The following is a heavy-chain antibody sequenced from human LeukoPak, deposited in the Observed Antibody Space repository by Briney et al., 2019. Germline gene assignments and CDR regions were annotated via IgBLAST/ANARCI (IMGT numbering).Heavy chain of an antibody. V-gene: IGHV3-7*01. D-gene: IGHD6-13*01. J-gene: IGHJ4*02. CDR2: IKPDGSGK. CDR3: ARCAVAAAGDY. CDR1: GLTFSSYW. Sequence: GGSLRLSCAASGLTFSSYWMSWVRQAPGKGTEWVANIKPDGSGKYYVDSVKGRFTISRDNAENSLFLHMNSLRAEDTAVYYCARCAVAAAGDYWGRGTLVTVSS.